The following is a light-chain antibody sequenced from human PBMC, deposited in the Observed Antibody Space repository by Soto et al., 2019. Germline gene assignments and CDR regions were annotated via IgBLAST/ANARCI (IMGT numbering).Light chain of an antibody. CDR1: SSDVGGYNY. CDR2: EVS. CDR3: SSYTSSREV. V-gene: IGLV2-14*01. Sequence: QSALTQPASVSGSPGQSITISCTGSSSDVGGYNYVSWYQQHPGKAPKLMIYEVSNRPSGISNRFSGSKSGNTASLTLSGLQAEDEADYYCSSYTSSREVFGGGTQLTVL. J-gene: IGLJ2*01.